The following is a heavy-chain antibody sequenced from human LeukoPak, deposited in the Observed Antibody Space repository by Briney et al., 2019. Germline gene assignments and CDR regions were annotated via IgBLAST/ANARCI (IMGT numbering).Heavy chain of an antibody. Sequence: GGSLRLSCAASGFTFSSYGMHWVRQAPGKGLEWVAFIRYDGSNKYYADSVKGRFTISRDNSKNTLYLQMNSLRAEDTAVYYSANAGTLSSGYYYDHFGSYYYYYMDVWGKGTTVTVSS. CDR1: GFTFSSYG. V-gene: IGHV3-30*02. J-gene: IGHJ6*03. D-gene: IGHD3-22*01. CDR3: ANAGTLSSGYYYDHFGSYYYYYMDV. CDR2: IRYDGSNK.